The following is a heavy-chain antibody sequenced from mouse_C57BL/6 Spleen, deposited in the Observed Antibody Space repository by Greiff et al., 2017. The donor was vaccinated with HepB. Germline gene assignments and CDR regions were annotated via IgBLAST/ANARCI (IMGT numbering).Heavy chain of an antibody. CDR1: GFNIKDYY. D-gene: IGHD2-1*01. V-gene: IGHV14-2*01. Sequence: EVQLQQSGAELVKPGASVKLSCTASGFNIKDYYMHWVKQRTEQGLEWIGRIDPEDGETKYAPNFQGKATITADTSSNTAYLQLSSLTSEDTAVYYCANRGNPHWYFDVWGTGTTVTVSS. CDR2: IDPEDGET. J-gene: IGHJ1*03. CDR3: ANRGNPHWYFDV.